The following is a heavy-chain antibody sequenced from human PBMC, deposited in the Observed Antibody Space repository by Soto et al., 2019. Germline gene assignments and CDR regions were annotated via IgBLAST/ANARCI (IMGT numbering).Heavy chain of an antibody. Sequence: QLQLVQSGAEIKKPGSSVKVSCKASGDTFSSYSISWVRQAPGQGLEWMGGVIPILGMTFYAQKFRDRLTIIADKSTITAYMELSGLTSEDTAVYVCTGGVAGPRNFDYWGQGTLVTVSS. CDR1: GDTFSSYS. V-gene: IGHV1-69*02. J-gene: IGHJ4*02. D-gene: IGHD2-15*01. CDR2: VIPILGMT. CDR3: TGGVAGPRNFDY.